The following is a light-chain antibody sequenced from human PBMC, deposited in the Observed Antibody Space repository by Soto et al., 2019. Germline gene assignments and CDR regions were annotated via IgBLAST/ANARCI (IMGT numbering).Light chain of an antibody. CDR1: QDISSS. CDR3: QQTKSYPST. Sequence: AIQLTQSPSSLSASVGERVTITCRASQDISSSLAWYQQKAGTAPKLLIYGASILPRGVPSGFSGSGCGTDFTLTISSLRAEDFAIYFCQQTKSYPSTFGGGTKVDIK. J-gene: IGKJ4*01. V-gene: IGKV1-13*02. CDR2: GAS.